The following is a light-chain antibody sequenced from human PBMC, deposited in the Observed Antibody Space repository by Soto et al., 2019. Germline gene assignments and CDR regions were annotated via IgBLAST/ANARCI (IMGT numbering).Light chain of an antibody. CDR1: QNIYSN. J-gene: IGKJ1*01. V-gene: IGKV3-15*01. CDR3: LQYHNLWA. Sequence: EIVMTQSPATLSVSPGERATLYCRASQNIYSNVAWYQQRPGQAPRLLIYRASTRAPGIPARFSGSGSGTEFTLTISSLQSEDFTVYSCLQYHNLWAFGQGTKVDIK. CDR2: RAS.